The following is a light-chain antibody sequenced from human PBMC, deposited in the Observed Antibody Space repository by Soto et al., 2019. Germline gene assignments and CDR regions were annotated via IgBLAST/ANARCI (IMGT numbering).Light chain of an antibody. V-gene: IGKV1D-8*01. CDR3: QQYYSFPWT. Sequence: VIWMTQSPSLLSASTGDRVTICCRMSQGISNYLAWYQQKPGKAPDLLIYAASTLQSGVPSRFSGSGSGTDFTLTISCLQSEDFATYYCQQYYSFPWTFGQGTKVEIK. CDR2: AAS. J-gene: IGKJ1*01. CDR1: QGISNY.